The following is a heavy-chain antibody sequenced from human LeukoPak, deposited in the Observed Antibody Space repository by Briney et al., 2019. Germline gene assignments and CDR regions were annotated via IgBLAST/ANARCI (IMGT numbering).Heavy chain of an antibody. D-gene: IGHD5-24*01. CDR3: ERHRQEMATITPIDFFDY. CDR1: GGSISSSSYY. V-gene: IGHV4-39*01. CDR2: IYYSGST. Sequence: PSETLSLTCTVSGGSISSSSYYWGWIRQPPGKGREWIGSIYYSGSTYYNPSLKSRVTISVDTSKNQFSLKLSSVTAADTAVYYCERHRQEMATITPIDFFDYWGQGTLVTVSS. J-gene: IGHJ4*02.